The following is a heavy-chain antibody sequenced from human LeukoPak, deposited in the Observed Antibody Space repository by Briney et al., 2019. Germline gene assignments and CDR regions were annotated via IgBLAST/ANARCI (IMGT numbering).Heavy chain of an antibody. CDR1: GGSISSSSYY. D-gene: IGHD6-13*01. CDR3: ARHLSSGSSWYNDY. Sequence: PSETLSLTCTVSGGSISSSSYYWGWIRQPPGKGLEWIGSIYYSGSTYYNPFLKSRVTISVDTSKNQFSLKLSSVTAAETAVYYCARHLSSGSSWYNDYWGQGTLVTVSS. J-gene: IGHJ4*02. CDR2: IYYSGST. V-gene: IGHV4-39*01.